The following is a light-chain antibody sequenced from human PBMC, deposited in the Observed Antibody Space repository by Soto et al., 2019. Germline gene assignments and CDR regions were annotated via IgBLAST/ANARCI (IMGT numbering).Light chain of an antibody. V-gene: IGLV1-44*01. CDR3: AAWDDSLNGNYV. CDR2: SNA. CDR1: TSNIGSNT. Sequence: QSVLTQPPSASGTPGQRVTIPCSGSTSNIGSNTVNWDQQLPGTAPRLLIYSNAQRPSGVPDRFSGSKSGTSDSLAISGLQSEDEAYYSCAAWDDSLNGNYVFATGTKVTVL. J-gene: IGLJ1*01.